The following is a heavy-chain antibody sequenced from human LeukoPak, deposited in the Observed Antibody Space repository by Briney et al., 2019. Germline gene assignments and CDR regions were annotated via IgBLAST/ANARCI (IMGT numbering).Heavy chain of an antibody. CDR2: INPNSGGT. D-gene: IGHD2-15*01. CDR1: GYSFTSYG. V-gene: IGHV1-2*02. J-gene: IGHJ6*03. Sequence: ASVKVSCKTSGYSFTSYGISWVRQAPGQGLEWMGWINPNSGGTNYAQKFQGRVTMTRDTSISTAYMELSRLRSDDTAVYYCARDSGYCSGGSCYYYYMDVWGKGTTVTVSS. CDR3: ARDSGYCSGGSCYYYYMDV.